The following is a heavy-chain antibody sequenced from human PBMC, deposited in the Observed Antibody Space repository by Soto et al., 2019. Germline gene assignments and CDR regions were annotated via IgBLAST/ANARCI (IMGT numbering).Heavy chain of an antibody. V-gene: IGHV1-3*01. CDR3: AGGGPPETP. Sequence: RQAKGQRLEWMGWINAGNGNTKYSQKFQGRVTITRDTSASTAYMELSSLRSDDTAVYYCAGGGPPETPLVQGTPVTVSS. CDR2: INAGNGNT. J-gene: IGHJ5*02.